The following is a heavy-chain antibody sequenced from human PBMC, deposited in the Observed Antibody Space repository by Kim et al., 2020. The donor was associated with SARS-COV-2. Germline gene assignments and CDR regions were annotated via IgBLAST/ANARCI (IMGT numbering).Heavy chain of an antibody. Sequence: GGSLRLSCEASGFTFSNYGMHWVRQAPGKGLEWVALIWDDGSKKYYGDSVKGRFTISRDKSKNTLYVQMNSLRAEDTAVYYCARDGGGGGGPFYGLYFWG. V-gene: IGHV3-33*01. J-gene: IGHJ6*01. CDR1: GFTFSNYG. D-gene: IGHD3-16*01. CDR3: ARDGGGGGGPFYGLYF. CDR2: IWDDGSKK.